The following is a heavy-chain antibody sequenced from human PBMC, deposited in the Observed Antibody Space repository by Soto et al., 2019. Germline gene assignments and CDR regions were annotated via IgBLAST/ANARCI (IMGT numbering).Heavy chain of an antibody. V-gene: IGHV1-69-2*01. CDR1: GYTLSDYY. D-gene: IGHD1-1*01. Sequence: EVQLVQSGAEVKRPGSTVKISCKVSGYTLSDYYMHWVQEAPGKGLEWMGLVDPANGDTTYAENFQARIIISADTSTDTVHLEVKDLTSEDTTIYYCATAVWNVHHGMDVWGQGTTVTVSS. J-gene: IGHJ6*02. CDR2: VDPANGDT. CDR3: ATAVWNVHHGMDV.